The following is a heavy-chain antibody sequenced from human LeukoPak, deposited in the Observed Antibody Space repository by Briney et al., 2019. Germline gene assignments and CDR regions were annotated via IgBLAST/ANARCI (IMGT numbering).Heavy chain of an antibody. Sequence: GASVKVSCKASGYTFTSYDINWVRQATGQGLEWMGWMNPNSGNTGYAQKFQGRVTITRNTSISTAYMELSSLRSEDTAVYYCARGRITIFGVVIIARDFDYWGQGTLVTVSS. D-gene: IGHD3-3*01. CDR3: ARGRITIFGVVIIARDFDY. CDR1: GYTFTSYD. CDR2: MNPNSGNT. J-gene: IGHJ4*02. V-gene: IGHV1-8*03.